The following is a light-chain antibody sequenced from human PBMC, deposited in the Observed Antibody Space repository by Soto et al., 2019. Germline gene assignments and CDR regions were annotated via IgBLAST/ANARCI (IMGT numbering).Light chain of an antibody. CDR3: QQSYSTPPWT. J-gene: IGKJ1*01. CDR1: QSISSY. CDR2: AAS. Sequence: DIQMTQSPFSLSASVGDRVTITCRASQSISSYLNWYQQKPGKASKLLVYAASSLQSVVPSRFSGSGSATDFTLTISSLQPEDFATCYCQQSYSTPPWTFGQGTKVDIK. V-gene: IGKV1-39*01.